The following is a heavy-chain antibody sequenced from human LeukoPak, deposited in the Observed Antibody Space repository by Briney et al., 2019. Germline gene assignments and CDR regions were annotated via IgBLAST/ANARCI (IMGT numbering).Heavy chain of an antibody. CDR1: GYTFTGYG. Sequence: ASVKVSCKASGYTFTGYGISGVRQAAGQGLEWRGWIIAYNGKTNYAQKLQGRVNMATDTSTSTAYMVLRSLRSDDTAGYYCGRDDGGAVAAEELRDAFDIWGQGTMVTVSS. J-gene: IGHJ3*02. CDR2: IIAYNGKT. CDR3: GRDDGGAVAAEELRDAFDI. V-gene: IGHV1-18*01. D-gene: IGHD6-19*01.